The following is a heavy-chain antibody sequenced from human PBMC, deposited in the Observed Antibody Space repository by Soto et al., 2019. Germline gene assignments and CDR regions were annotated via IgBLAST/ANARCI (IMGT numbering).Heavy chain of an antibody. CDR1: GFTFSSYA. CDR3: AKVGKIAAAGNKYFVY. J-gene: IGHJ4*02. CDR2: ISGSGGST. D-gene: IGHD6-13*01. V-gene: IGHV3-23*01. Sequence: EVQLLESGGGLVQPGGSLRLSCAASGFTFSSYAMSWVRQAPGKGLEWVSAISGSGGSTYYADSVKGRFTISRDNSKNTLYLQMNSLRAEDTAVYYCAKVGKIAAAGNKYFVYWGQGTLVTVSS.